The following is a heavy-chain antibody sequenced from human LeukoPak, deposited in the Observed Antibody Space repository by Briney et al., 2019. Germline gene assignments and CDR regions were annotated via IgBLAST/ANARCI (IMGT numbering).Heavy chain of an antibody. J-gene: IGHJ4*02. D-gene: IGHD3-16*02. CDR1: GGTFSSYA. CDR2: IIPIFGTA. V-gene: IGHV1-69*05. Sequence: SVKVSCKASGGTFSSYAISWVRQAPGQGLEWMGRIIPIFGTANYAQKFQGRVTITTDESTSTAYMELSSLRSEDTAVYYCARDFEGESSPDYWGQGTLVTVSS. CDR3: ARDFEGESSPDY.